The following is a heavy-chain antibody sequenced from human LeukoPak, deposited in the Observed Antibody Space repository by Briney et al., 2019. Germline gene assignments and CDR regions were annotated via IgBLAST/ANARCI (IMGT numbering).Heavy chain of an antibody. CDR1: GNYW. V-gene: IGHV3-53*01. Sequence: PGGSLRLSCAASGNYWMHWVRQAPGKGLVWVSVIYSGGGTLYADSVKGRFTISRDISKNTVFLQMNSVRTEDTALYHCARGMVRSYYGLDVWGQGTTVIVSS. J-gene: IGHJ6*02. D-gene: IGHD3-10*01. CDR3: ARGMVRSYYGLDV. CDR2: IYSGGGT.